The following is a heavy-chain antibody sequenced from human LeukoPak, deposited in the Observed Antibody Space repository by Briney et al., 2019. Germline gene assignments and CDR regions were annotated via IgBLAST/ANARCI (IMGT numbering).Heavy chain of an antibody. V-gene: IGHV5-51*01. CDR3: ARRPRYNFGPHFDY. J-gene: IGHJ4*02. CDR1: GYSFTTYW. D-gene: IGHD5-18*01. Sequence: GESLKISCKGSGYSFTTYWIGWVRQMPGKGLEWMGIIYPGDSDTGYSPSFQGQVTISAVKSISTAYLQWSSLKASDTAMYFCARRPRYNFGPHFDYWGQGTLVTVSS. CDR2: IYPGDSDT.